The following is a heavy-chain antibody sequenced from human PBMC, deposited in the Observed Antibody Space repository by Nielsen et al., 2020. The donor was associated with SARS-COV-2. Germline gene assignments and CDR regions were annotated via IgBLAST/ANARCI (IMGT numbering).Heavy chain of an antibody. CDR3: AKSAYSYGQGYFDY. V-gene: IGHV3-23*01. J-gene: IGHJ4*02. CDR2: TSGSGGST. CDR1: GFTFSSYA. Sequence: GESLKISCAASGFTFSSYAMSWVRQAPGKGLEWVSATSGSGGSTYYADSVKGRFTISRDNSKNTLYLQMNSLRAEDTAVYYCAKSAYSYGQGYFDYWGQGTLVTVSS. D-gene: IGHD5-18*01.